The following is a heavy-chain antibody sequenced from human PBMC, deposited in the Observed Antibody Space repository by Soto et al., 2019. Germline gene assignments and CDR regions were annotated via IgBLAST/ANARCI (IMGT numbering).Heavy chain of an antibody. CDR2: ISTAVGAT. V-gene: IGHV3-23*01. J-gene: IGHJ4*02. Sequence: GGSLRLSCAVSGFTFSNHAVSWVRQAPGKGLEWVSAISTAVGATYYADSVKGRFTISRDDSNNTLYLQMNSLRAEDTAVYYCAKDRTAAARNFDYWGQGTPVTVSS. CDR1: GFTFSNHA. CDR3: AKDRTAAARNFDY. D-gene: IGHD6-13*01.